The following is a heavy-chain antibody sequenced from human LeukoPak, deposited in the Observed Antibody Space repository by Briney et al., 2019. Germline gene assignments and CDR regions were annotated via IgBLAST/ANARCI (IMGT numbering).Heavy chain of an antibody. CDR3: AKAAPKYSDFWSGYLPFDY. CDR2: LRSDGSNK. CDR1: GFTFSSFG. J-gene: IGHJ4*02. V-gene: IGHV3-30*02. D-gene: IGHD3-3*01. Sequence: PGGSLRLSCAASGFTFSSFGMHWVRQAPGKGLEWVAFLRSDGSNKYYADSVKGRFTISRDNSKNTLYLQMNSLRVEDTAVYYCAKAAPKYSDFWSGYLPFDYWGQGTLVTVSS.